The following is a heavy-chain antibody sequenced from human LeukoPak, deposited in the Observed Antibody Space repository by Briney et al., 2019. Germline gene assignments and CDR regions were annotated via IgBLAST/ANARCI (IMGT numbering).Heavy chain of an antibody. J-gene: IGHJ1*01. Sequence: AGGSLRLSCAASGFTFSSYSMNWVRQAPGKGLEWVSSISSSSSYIYYADSVKGRFTISRDNAKNSLYLQMNSLRAEDTAVYYCARSYYYDSSGYPAYFQHWGQGTLVTVSS. V-gene: IGHV3-21*01. CDR1: GFTFSSYS. D-gene: IGHD3-22*01. CDR2: ISSSSSYI. CDR3: ARSYYYDSSGYPAYFQH.